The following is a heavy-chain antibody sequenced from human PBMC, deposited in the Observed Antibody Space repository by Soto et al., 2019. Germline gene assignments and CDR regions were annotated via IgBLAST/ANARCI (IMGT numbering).Heavy chain of an antibody. Sequence: QVQLVESGGGVVQPGRSLRLSCAASGFTFSSYAMHWVRQAPGKGLEWVALISYDGSNKYYADSVKGRFTISRDNSKNPLYLQMNSLRAEDTAVYYCASLWDFHYWCQGTLVTVSS. CDR1: GFTFSSYA. J-gene: IGHJ4*02. CDR3: ASLWDFHY. CDR2: ISYDGSNK. V-gene: IGHV3-30-3*01. D-gene: IGHD1-26*01.